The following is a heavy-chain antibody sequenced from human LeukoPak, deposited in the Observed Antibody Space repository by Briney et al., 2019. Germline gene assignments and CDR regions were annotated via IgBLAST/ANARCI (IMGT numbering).Heavy chain of an antibody. Sequence: GGSLRLSCAASGFTFSSYAMNWVRQAPGKGLEWVAYVSGSGATMYYADSVKGRFTISRDNAKSSLFMQMNSLRAEDTAVYYCASDYDFSDGSKRGFDRWGQGTLVTVSS. D-gene: IGHD3-3*01. V-gene: IGHV3-48*01. CDR3: ASDYDFSDGSKRGFDR. CDR1: GFTFSSYA. J-gene: IGHJ4*02. CDR2: VSGSGATM.